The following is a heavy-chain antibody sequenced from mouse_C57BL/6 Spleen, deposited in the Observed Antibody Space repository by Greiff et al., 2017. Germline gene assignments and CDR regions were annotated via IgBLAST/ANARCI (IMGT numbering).Heavy chain of an antibody. J-gene: IGHJ4*01. D-gene: IGHD1-1*01. CDR3: ARWGYYYCYYYAMDY. CDR2: FHPYNDDT. Sequence: VQLQQSGAELVKPGASVKMSCKASGYTFTTYPIEWMKQNHGKSLEWIGNFHPYNDDTKYNEKFKGKATLTVAKSSSTVYLELSRLTSDDSAVYYCARWGYYYCYYYAMDYWGQGTSVTGSS. V-gene: IGHV1-47*01. CDR1: GYTFTTYP.